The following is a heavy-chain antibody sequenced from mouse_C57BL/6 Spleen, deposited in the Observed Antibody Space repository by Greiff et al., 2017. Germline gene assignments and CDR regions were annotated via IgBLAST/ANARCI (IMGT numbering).Heavy chain of an antibody. CDR3: ARYYLGYFDY. Sequence: QVQLKESGPELVKPGASVKISCKASGYAFTNYLIEWVKQRPGQGLEWIGVINPGSGGTNYNEKFKGKATLTADKSSSTAYMQLSSLTSEDSAVYFCARYYLGYFDYWGQGATLPVSS. D-gene: IGHD1-1*01. V-gene: IGHV1-54*01. CDR1: GYAFTNYL. CDR2: INPGSGGT. J-gene: IGHJ2*01.